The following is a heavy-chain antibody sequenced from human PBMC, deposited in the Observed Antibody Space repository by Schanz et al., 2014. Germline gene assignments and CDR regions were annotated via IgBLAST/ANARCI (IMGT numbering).Heavy chain of an antibody. CDR1: GFTISSYS. CDR2: ISSSSSYI. Sequence: EVHLVESGGGLVKRGGSLRLSCAASGFTISSYSMNWVRQAPGKGLEWVSSISSSSSYIYYADSVKGRFTISRDNAKNSLYLQMNSLRAEDTAVFYCAKGMRYCSGGTCYDYYYYGLDVWGQGTTVTVSS. CDR3: AKGMRYCSGGTCYDYYYYGLDV. D-gene: IGHD2-15*01. V-gene: IGHV3-21*04. J-gene: IGHJ6*02.